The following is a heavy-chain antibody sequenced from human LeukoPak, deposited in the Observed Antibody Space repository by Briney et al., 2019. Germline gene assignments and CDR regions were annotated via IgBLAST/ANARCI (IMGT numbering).Heavy chain of an antibody. D-gene: IGHD3-10*01. Sequence: ASVKVSCKVSGYTLTELSMHWVRQAPGKGHEWMGGFDPEDGETIYAQKFQGRVTMTEDTSTDTAYMELSSLRSEDTAVYYCATGVRGVIILGAFDIWGQGTMVTVSS. CDR1: GYTLTELS. CDR3: ATGVRGVIILGAFDI. CDR2: FDPEDGET. V-gene: IGHV1-24*01. J-gene: IGHJ3*02.